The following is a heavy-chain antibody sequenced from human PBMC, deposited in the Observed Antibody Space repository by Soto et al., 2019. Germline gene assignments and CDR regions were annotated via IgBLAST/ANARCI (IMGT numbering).Heavy chain of an antibody. Sequence: EVQLLESGGGLVQPGGSLRLSCAASGFTFSSYAMSWVRQAPGKGLEWVSAISGSGGSTYYADSVKGRFTISRDNSKNTLYLQMNSLIAEYTAVYYCAKSLLAVAGTRYAFDYWGQGTLVTFSS. V-gene: IGHV3-23*01. CDR3: AKSLLAVAGTRYAFDY. CDR2: ISGSGGST. CDR1: GFTFSSYA. D-gene: IGHD6-19*01. J-gene: IGHJ4*02.